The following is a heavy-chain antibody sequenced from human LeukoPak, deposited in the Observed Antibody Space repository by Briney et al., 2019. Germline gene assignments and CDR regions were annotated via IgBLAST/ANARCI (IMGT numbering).Heavy chain of an antibody. CDR1: GFTFSSYA. Sequence: PGGSLRLSCAASGFTFSSYAMHWVRQAPGKGLEWVAVISYDGSNKYYADSVKGRFTISRDNSKNTLYLQMNSLRAEDTAVYYCAREDGDYVVSRAFDIWGQGTMVTVSS. J-gene: IGHJ3*02. D-gene: IGHD4-17*01. V-gene: IGHV3-30-3*01. CDR2: ISYDGSNK. CDR3: AREDGDYVVSRAFDI.